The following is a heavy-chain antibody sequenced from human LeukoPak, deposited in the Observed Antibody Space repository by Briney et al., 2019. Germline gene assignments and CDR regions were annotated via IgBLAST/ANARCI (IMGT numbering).Heavy chain of an antibody. J-gene: IGHJ4*02. D-gene: IGHD6-13*01. Sequence: PGGSLRLSCAASGFTFSSYAMSWVRQAPGKGLEWVSTISGSGGSTYYADSVKGRFTISRDNSKNTLYLQMNSLRAEDTAVYYCAKDLGIAAAPEYFDYWGQGTLVTVSS. CDR2: ISGSGGST. CDR1: GFTFSSYA. CDR3: AKDLGIAAAPEYFDY. V-gene: IGHV3-23*01.